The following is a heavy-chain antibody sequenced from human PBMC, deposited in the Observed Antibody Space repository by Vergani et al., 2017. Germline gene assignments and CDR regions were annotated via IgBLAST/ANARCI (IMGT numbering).Heavy chain of an antibody. CDR1: GYTFTSYG. V-gene: IGHV1-18*01. CDR3: AREGGVPATSYYYCYMDV. Sequence: QVQLVQSGAELKKPGASVKVSCKASGYTFTSYGISWVRQAPGQGLEWMGWISAYNGHTSYAQKLQGRVTMTTDTSTNTAYLELRSLRSDDTAVYYCAREGGVPATSYYYCYMDVWGKGTTVTVSS. J-gene: IGHJ6*03. D-gene: IGHD2-2*01. CDR2: ISAYNGHT.